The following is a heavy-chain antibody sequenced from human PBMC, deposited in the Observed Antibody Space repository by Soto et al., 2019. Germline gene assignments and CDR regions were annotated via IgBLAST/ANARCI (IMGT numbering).Heavy chain of an antibody. Sequence: QVQLQESGPGLVKPSQTLSLTCTVSGGSITSGDYYWTWIRQTPGKGLEWIGYSYSSGSTRYNPSLESRVTISVDTAKNQFSLKLSSVTAADTAMYYCASDPHEAPAGGYGMDVWGQGTTVIVSS. J-gene: IGHJ6*02. D-gene: IGHD2-15*01. CDR1: GGSITSGDYY. CDR2: SYSSGST. V-gene: IGHV4-30-4*01. CDR3: ASDPHEAPAGGYGMDV.